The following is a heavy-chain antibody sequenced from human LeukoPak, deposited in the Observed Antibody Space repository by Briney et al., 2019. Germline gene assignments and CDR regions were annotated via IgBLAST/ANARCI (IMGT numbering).Heavy chain of an antibody. Sequence: GGSLRLSCAASGFTFSSYSMNWVRQAPGKGLEWVSNISSSSSTIYYADSVKGRFTISRDNAKNSLYLQMNSLRAEDTAVYYCATSRLRGYDHHDYWGQGTLVTVSS. J-gene: IGHJ4*02. CDR1: GFTFSSYS. CDR2: ISSSSSTI. D-gene: IGHD5-12*01. CDR3: ATSRLRGYDHHDY. V-gene: IGHV3-48*04.